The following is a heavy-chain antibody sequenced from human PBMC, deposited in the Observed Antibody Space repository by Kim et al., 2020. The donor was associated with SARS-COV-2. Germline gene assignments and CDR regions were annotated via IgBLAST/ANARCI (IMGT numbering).Heavy chain of an antibody. CDR1: GYSFTSYW. V-gene: IGHV5-51*01. CDR2: IYPGDSDT. D-gene: IGHD2-2*01. CDR3: ARRHCSSTSCYFSSGWFDP. Sequence: GESLKISCKGSGYSFTSYWIGWVRQMPGKGLEWMGIIYPGDSDTRYSPSFQGQVTISADKSISTAYLQWSSLKASDTAMYYCARRHCSSTSCYFSSGWFDPWGQGTQVTVSS. J-gene: IGHJ5*02.